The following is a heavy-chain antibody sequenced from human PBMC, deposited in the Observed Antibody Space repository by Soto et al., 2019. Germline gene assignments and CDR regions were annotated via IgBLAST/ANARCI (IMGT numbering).Heavy chain of an antibody. Sequence: EAQLLESGGGLVQPGGSLRLSCVASGFTFSTYAMSWVRQAPGKGLEWVSALTPSGGETYYADSVKGRFTISRDNSMNALYLQMNSLRIEDTALCYCAHPGGYGVFDAYDIWGQGTMVTVSS. CDR1: GFTFSTYA. J-gene: IGHJ3*02. CDR3: AHPGGYGVFDAYDI. V-gene: IGHV3-23*01. CDR2: LTPSGGET. D-gene: IGHD4-17*01.